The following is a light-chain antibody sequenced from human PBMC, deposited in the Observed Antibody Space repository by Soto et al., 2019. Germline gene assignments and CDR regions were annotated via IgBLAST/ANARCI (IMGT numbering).Light chain of an antibody. J-gene: IGLJ1*01. Sequence: QSVLTQPASVSGSPGQSITISCTGTSGDVGAYNYVSWYQQHPGKAPKLLIYEVNKRPSGVPDRFSGSKSGNTASLTVSGLQAEDEADYYCTSYAGNNNFVFGTGTKVTVL. V-gene: IGLV2-8*01. CDR1: SGDVGAYNY. CDR2: EVN. CDR3: TSYAGNNNFV.